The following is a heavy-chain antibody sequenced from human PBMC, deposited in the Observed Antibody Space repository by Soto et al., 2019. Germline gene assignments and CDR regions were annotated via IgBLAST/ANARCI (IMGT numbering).Heavy chain of an antibody. J-gene: IGHJ6*03. CDR1: GGTFSSYT. V-gene: IGHV1-69*04. D-gene: IGHD4-17*01. Sequence: QDQLVHSGAEVKKPGSSVKVSCKASGGTFSSYTISWVRQATGEGREWMGRIIPIRGIANYAQKFQGRVTITADKATSTAYMQLSSMRSEDTAVYYCARDYADYYYMDVWGKGTTVTVSS. CDR3: ARDYADYYYMDV. CDR2: IIPIRGIA.